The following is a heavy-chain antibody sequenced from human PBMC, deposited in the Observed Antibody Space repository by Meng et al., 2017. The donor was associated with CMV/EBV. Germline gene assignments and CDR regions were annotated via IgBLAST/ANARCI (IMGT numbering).Heavy chain of an antibody. D-gene: IGHD3-3*01. V-gene: IGHV3-23*01. CDR2: ISGSGGST. CDR3: TRGYDFWSGYFSDHAFDI. Sequence: GGSLRLSCAASGFTFSSYAMSWVRQAPGKGLEWVSAISGSGGSTYYADSVKGRFTISRDNSKNTLYLQMNSLRAEDTAVYYCTRGYDFWSGYFSDHAFDIWGQGTMVTVSS. CDR1: GFTFSSYA. J-gene: IGHJ3*02.